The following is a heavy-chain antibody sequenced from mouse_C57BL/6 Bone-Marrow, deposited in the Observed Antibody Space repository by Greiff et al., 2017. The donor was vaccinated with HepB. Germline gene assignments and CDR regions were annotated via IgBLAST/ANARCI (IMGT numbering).Heavy chain of an antibody. J-gene: IGHJ4*01. CDR3: TRSPLLILYAMDY. V-gene: IGHV1-5*01. CDR2: IYPGNSDT. CDR1: GYTFTSYW. D-gene: IGHD2-1*01. Sequence: EVQLQQSGTVLARPGASVKMSCKTSGYTFTSYWMHWVKQRPGQGLEWIGAIYPGNSDTSYNQKFKGKAKLTAVTSASTAYMELSSLTNEDSAVYYCTRSPLLILYAMDYWGQGTSVTVSS.